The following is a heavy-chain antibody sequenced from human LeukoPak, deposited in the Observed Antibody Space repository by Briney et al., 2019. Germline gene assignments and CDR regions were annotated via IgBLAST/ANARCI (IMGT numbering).Heavy chain of an antibody. V-gene: IGHV1-18*01. Sequence: ASVKVSCKASGYTFTSYGISWVRQAPGQGLEWMGWISAYNGNTNYAQKLQGRVTMTRNTSISTAYMELSSLRSEDTAVYYCAGTTVTPNYYYYYGMDVWGQGTTVTVSS. J-gene: IGHJ6*02. CDR3: AGTTVTPNYYYYYGMDV. CDR1: GYTFTSYG. CDR2: ISAYNGNT. D-gene: IGHD4-17*01.